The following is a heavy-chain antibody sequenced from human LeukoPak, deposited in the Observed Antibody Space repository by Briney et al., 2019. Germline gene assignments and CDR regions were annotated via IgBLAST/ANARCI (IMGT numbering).Heavy chain of an antibody. Sequence: SETLSLTCTVSGGSISSGDYYWSWIRQPPGKGLEWIGYIYYSGSTYYNPSLKSRVTISVDTSKDQFSLKLSSVTAADTAVYYCARELPHNWFDPWGQGTLVTVSS. CDR2: IYYSGST. J-gene: IGHJ5*02. V-gene: IGHV4-30-4*01. CDR1: GGSISSGDYY. CDR3: ARELPHNWFDP.